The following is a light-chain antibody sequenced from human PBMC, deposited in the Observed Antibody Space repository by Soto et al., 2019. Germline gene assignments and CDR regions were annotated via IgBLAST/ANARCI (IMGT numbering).Light chain of an antibody. CDR3: QQYYSYPRT. CDR1: QGISSY. V-gene: IGKV1-8*01. J-gene: IGKJ1*01. Sequence: AIRMTQSPSSLSASTGDRVTITCRASQGISSYLAWYQQKPGKAPKLLIYAASTLQSGVPSRFSGSGSGTDFTLTISCLQSEDFATYDCQQYYSYPRTFGNGTKVEIK. CDR2: AAS.